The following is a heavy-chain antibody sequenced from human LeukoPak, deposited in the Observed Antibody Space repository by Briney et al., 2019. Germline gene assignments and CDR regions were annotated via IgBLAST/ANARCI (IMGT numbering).Heavy chain of an antibody. CDR3: ARRCSSTSCYRDGGDY. CDR1: GGSISSGGYS. Sequence: SETLSLTCAVSGGSISSGGYSWSWIRQPPGKGLEWIGYIYHSGSTYYNPSLKSRVTISVDTSKNQFSLKLSSVTAADTAVYYCARRCSSTSCYRDGGDYWGQGTLVTVSS. CDR2: IYHSGST. J-gene: IGHJ4*02. D-gene: IGHD2-2*02. V-gene: IGHV4-30-2*03.